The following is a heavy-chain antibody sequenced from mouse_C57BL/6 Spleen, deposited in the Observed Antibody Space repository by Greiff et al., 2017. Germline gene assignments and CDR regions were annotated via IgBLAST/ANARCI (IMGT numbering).Heavy chain of an antibody. V-gene: IGHV1-82*01. CDR1: GYAFSSSW. CDR2: IYPGDGDT. J-gene: IGHJ2*01. D-gene: IGHD1-1*01. Sequence: VQLQESGPELVKPGASVKISRKASGYAFSSSWMNWVKQRPGKGLEWIGRIYPGDGDTNYNGKFKGKATLTADKSSSTAYMQLSSLTSEDSAVYFCAKFTTVVAPYFDYWGQGTTLTVSS. CDR3: AKFTTVVAPYFDY.